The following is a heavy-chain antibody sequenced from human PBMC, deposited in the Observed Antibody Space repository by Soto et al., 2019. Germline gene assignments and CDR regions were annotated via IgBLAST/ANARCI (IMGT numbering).Heavy chain of an antibody. CDR3: AKVRSGYESYYFDY. Sequence: GSLRLSCAASGFTFSNYAMSWVRQAPGKGLEWVSGISGSGGSAYYADSVKGRFTISRDTSKNTLYLQMNSLRAEDTAVYYCAKVRSGYESYYFDYWGQGTLVTVSS. CDR2: ISGSGGSA. D-gene: IGHD5-12*01. CDR1: GFTFSNYA. V-gene: IGHV3-23*01. J-gene: IGHJ4*02.